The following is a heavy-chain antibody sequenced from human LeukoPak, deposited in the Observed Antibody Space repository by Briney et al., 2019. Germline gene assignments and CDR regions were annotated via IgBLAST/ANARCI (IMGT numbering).Heavy chain of an antibody. D-gene: IGHD1-26*01. CDR1: GFTFGAYA. CDR3: ARVDPVGAPHY. J-gene: IGHJ4*02. CDR2: ITYDGNNE. Sequence: AGRSLSLSCAASGFTFGAYAMHWVRQSPGKGLEWVALITYDGNNEWYADSVKGRFTVSRDNSKNTLYLQMNSLRAEDTAVYYCARVDPVGAPHYWGQGTLVTVSS. V-gene: IGHV3-30*04.